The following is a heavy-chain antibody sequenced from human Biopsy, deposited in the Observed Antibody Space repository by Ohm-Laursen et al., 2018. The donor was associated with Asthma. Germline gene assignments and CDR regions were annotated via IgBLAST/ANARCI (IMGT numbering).Heavy chain of an antibody. D-gene: IGHD3-22*01. CDR3: ARQSGQDYDDTSAFDA. CDR2: VSSDGHDK. V-gene: IGHV3-30*03. CDR1: GFVFSQCG. Sequence: SLRLSCAASGFVFSQCGMHWVRQGPGKGLEWVAHVSSDGHDKYYEDSVKGRFTISRGNSRNRLYLQINRLTVEDSAVYFCARQSGQDYDDTSAFDAWGQGTKVAVSS. J-gene: IGHJ3*01.